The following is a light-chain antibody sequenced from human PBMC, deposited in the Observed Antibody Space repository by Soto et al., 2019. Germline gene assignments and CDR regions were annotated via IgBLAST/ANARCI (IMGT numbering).Light chain of an antibody. CDR1: SSDVGGYNY. V-gene: IGLV2-8*01. Sequence: QPVLTQPPSASGSPGQSVTISCTGTSSDVGGYNYVSWYQQHPGKAPKLMIYEVSKRPSGVPDRFSGSKSGNTASLTVSGLQAEDEADYYCSSYAGSNRSVFGTGTKVTVL. CDR3: SSYAGSNRSV. CDR2: EVS. J-gene: IGLJ1*01.